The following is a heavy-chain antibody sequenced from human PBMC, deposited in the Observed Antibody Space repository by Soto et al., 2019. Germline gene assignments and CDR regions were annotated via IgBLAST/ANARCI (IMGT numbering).Heavy chain of an antibody. CDR1: GGSISSGGYY. CDR2: IYYSGST. D-gene: IGHD1-1*01. V-gene: IGHV4-31*03. CDR3: ARVGGTNWFDP. Sequence: QVQLQESGPGLVKPSQTLSLTCTVSGGSISSGGYYWSWIRQHPGKGLEWIGYIYYSGSTYYNPSLKXRXTXPXDTSKNQSSLKLSSVTAADTAVYYCARVGGTNWFDPWGQGTLVTVSS. J-gene: IGHJ5*02.